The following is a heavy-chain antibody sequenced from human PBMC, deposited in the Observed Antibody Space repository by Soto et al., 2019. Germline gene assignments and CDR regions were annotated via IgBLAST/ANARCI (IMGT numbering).Heavy chain of an antibody. D-gene: IGHD3-10*01. V-gene: IGHV6-1*01. J-gene: IGHJ3*01. Sequence: QGQLQQSGPGLVKPSQTLSLTCAISGESVSSDITSWNWIRQSPSRGLEWLGRTYYRSKWFHDYAASVKSRITINPDTSKNQFSLELNSMTTEDTAVYYCARGNALDVWGQGTVVTVSS. CDR3: ARGNALDV. CDR1: GESVSSDITS. CDR2: TYYRSKWFH.